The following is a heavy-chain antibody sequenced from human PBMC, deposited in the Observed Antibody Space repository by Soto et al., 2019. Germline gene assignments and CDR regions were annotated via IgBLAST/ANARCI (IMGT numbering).Heavy chain of an antibody. Sequence: QITLKESGPTLVKHTQTLTLTCTFSGFSLSSSGVGVGWIRQPPGKAPEWLALIYWDEDKRYSPSLKTRLTITKDTSTNEVVLTMTNMDPVDTGTYYCAHKGGRGAGMDVWGQGTTVTVSS. CDR1: GFSLSSSGVG. CDR2: IYWDEDK. CDR3: AHKGGRGAGMDV. D-gene: IGHD2-15*01. V-gene: IGHV2-5*02. J-gene: IGHJ6*02.